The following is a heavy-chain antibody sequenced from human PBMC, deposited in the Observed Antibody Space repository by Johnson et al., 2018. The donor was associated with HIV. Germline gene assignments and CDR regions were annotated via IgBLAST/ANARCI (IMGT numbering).Heavy chain of an antibody. CDR1: GFTFSSYW. J-gene: IGHJ3*02. Sequence: EVHLVESGGGLVQPGGSLRLSCAASGFTFSSYWMSWVRQAPGKGLEWVANIKQDGSEKYYVDSVKGRFTISRDNAKNSLYLQMNRLRAEDTAVYYCARVGYSSSWYGGYGAFDIWGQGTMVTVSS. CDR3: ARVGYSSSWYGGYGAFDI. D-gene: IGHD6-13*01. CDR2: IKQDGSEK. V-gene: IGHV3-7*05.